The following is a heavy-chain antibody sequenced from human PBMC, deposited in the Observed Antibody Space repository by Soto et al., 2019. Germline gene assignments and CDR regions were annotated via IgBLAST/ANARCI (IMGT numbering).Heavy chain of an antibody. CDR2: INPSGGST. CDR1: GYTFTSYY. D-gene: IGHD1-26*01. J-gene: IGHJ6*02. V-gene: IGHV1-46*01. CDR3: ARDKELIVGATEIYYYYGMDV. Sequence: QVQLVQSGAEVKKPGASVKVSCKASGYTFTSYYMHWVRQAPGQGLEWMGIINPSGGSTSYAQKFQGRVTMTRDTSTSTVYMELSSLRSEDTAVYYCARDKELIVGATEIYYYYGMDVWGQGTTVTVSS.